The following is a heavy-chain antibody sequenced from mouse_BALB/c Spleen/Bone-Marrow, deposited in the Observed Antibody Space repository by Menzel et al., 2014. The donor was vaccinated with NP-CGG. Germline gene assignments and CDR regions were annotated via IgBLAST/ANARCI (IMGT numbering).Heavy chain of an antibody. Sequence: LVESGAELVKPGAPVKLSCTGSGFNIKDTFMHWVKQRPEQGLEWIGRIDPANGNTKYDPKFQGKATITADTSSNTAYLHLTSLTSEDTAVYYCTRGEDYWGQGTTLAVSS. CDR1: GFNIKDTF. J-gene: IGHJ2*01. CDR3: TRGEDY. CDR2: IDPANGNT. V-gene: IGHV14-3*02.